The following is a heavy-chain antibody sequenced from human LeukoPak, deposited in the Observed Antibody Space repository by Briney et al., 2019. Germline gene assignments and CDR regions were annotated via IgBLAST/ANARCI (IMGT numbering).Heavy chain of an antibody. CDR2: ISGSGGST. J-gene: IGHJ4*02. V-gene: IGHV3-23*01. CDR1: GFTFSSYA. D-gene: IGHD2-2*01. Sequence: PGGSLRLSCAASGFTFSSYAMSWVRQAPGKGVEWVSDISGSGGSTYYADSVKGRFTISRDNSKNTLYLKMNSLRAEDTAVYYCAKDPKPVRYQYFDYWGQGTLVTVSS. CDR3: AKDPKPVRYQYFDY.